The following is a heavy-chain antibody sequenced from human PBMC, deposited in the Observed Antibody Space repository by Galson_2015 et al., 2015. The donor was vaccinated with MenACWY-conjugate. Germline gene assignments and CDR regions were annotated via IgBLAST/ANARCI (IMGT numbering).Heavy chain of an antibody. J-gene: IGHJ4*02. V-gene: IGHV3-30*02. D-gene: IGHD7-27*01. CDR1: GFIFSSYG. CDR2: IRYDGSNK. Sequence: SLRLSCAASGFIFSSYGMHWVRQAPGKGLEWVAFIRYDGSNKYYADSVEGRFTISRDSSKDTLYLQMNSLRPEDTAVYYCAKSGAFDYWGQGTLVTVS. CDR3: AKSGAFDY.